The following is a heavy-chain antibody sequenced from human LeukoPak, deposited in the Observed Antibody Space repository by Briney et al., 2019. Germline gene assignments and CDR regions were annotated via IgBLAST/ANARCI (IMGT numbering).Heavy chain of an antibody. Sequence: GGSLRLSCAASGFTFSSSAMSWVRQAPGKGLEWVSSVIGSGFTTHYADSVKGRFTISRGNSKNTLYLQMNSLRAEDTAVYYCAKGKGNSYFDYWGQGTLVTVSS. CDR3: AKGKGNSYFDY. V-gene: IGHV3-23*01. D-gene: IGHD2/OR15-2a*01. CDR1: GFTFSSSA. J-gene: IGHJ4*02. CDR2: VIGSGFTT.